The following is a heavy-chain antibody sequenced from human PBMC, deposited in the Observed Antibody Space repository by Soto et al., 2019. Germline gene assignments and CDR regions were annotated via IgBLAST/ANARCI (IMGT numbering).Heavy chain of an antibody. CDR1: GGSTSSGSYY. CDR2: THYSGST. D-gene: IGHD3-10*02. Sequence: SETLSLTCTVSGGSTSSGSYYWGWIRQPPGKGLEWIGSTHYSGSTYYNPSLKSRVTISVDTSKNQFSLKLSSVTAADTAVYYCARHVPVFDWFDPWGQGTLVTVSS. J-gene: IGHJ5*02. V-gene: IGHV4-39*01. CDR3: ARHVPVFDWFDP.